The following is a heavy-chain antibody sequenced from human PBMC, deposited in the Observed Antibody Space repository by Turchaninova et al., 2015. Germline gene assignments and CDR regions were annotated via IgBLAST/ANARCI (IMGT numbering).Heavy chain of an antibody. CDR1: GGSISSYY. Sequence: QVQLQASGPGLVKPSETLSLTCTVSGGSISSYYWRWIRQPPGKGLEWIGYIYYSGSTNYNPSLKSRVTISVDTSKNQFSRKLSSVTAADTAVYYCAREFGTRRRYFDYWGQGTLVTVSS. D-gene: IGHD3-10*01. CDR3: AREFGTRRRYFDY. CDR2: IYYSGST. J-gene: IGHJ4*02. V-gene: IGHV4-59*01.